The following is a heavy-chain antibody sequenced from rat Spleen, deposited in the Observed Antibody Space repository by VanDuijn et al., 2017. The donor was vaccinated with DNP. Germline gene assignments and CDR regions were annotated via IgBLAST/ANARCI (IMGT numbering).Heavy chain of an antibody. V-gene: IGHV5-31*01. CDR3: ATDYGPYYFDY. CDR1: GFTFNNYW. CDR2: ITKTGDNT. Sequence: EVQLVESGGGLVQPGRSLKLSCITSGFTFNNYWMNWIRQTPGKGLEWVASITKTGDNTYYPDSVKGRFTISRDNAKSTLYLQMDSLRSEDTATYYCATDYGPYYFDYWGQGVMVTVSS. J-gene: IGHJ2*01. D-gene: IGHD1-3*01.